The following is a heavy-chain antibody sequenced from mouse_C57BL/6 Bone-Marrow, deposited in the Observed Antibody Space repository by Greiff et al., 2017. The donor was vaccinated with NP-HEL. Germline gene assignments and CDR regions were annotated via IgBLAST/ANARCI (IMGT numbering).Heavy chain of an antibody. V-gene: IGHV2-2*01. D-gene: IGHD1-1*01. CDR2: IWSGGST. J-gene: IGHJ3*01. CDR3: ARNYYGSRSWFAD. CDR1: GFSLTSYG. Sequence: VKLMESGPGLVQPSQSLSITCTVSGFSLTSYGVHWVRQSPGKGLEWLGVIWSGGSTDYNAAFISRLSISKDNSKSQVFFKMNSLQADDTAIYYCARNYYGSRSWFADWGQGTLVTVSA.